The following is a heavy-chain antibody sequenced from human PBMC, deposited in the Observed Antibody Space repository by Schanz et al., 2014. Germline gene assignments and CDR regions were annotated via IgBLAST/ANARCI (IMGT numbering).Heavy chain of an antibody. CDR3: AKDAENTAMITDYFDY. CDR1: GFTFSAYA. V-gene: IGHV3-23*04. J-gene: IGHJ4*02. Sequence: EVQLVESGGGLVQPGGSLRLSCAASGFTFSAYAMTWVRQIPGKGLEWVSLISDSGDTAYYADSVKGRFTISRDNFKGALYLQMSSLRAEDTAVYYCAKDAENTAMITDYFDYWGQGTLVTVSS. CDR2: ISDSGDTA. D-gene: IGHD5-18*01.